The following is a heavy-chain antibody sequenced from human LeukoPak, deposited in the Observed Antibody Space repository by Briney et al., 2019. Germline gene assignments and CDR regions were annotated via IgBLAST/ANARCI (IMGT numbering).Heavy chain of an antibody. J-gene: IGHJ4*02. CDR3: ARCSPGDSSNFYAVLQY. V-gene: IGHV1-69*06. D-gene: IGHD3-22*01. CDR1: GGTFSSYA. CDR2: IIPVFGTT. Sequence: GASVKVSCKASGGTFSSYAVSWVRLTPGQGLEWLGGIIPVFGTTTDAQKFQAKVTMTADKSTNTAYLESSSLTSDDTAVYYCARCSPGDSSNFYAVLQYWGQGTQVTVST.